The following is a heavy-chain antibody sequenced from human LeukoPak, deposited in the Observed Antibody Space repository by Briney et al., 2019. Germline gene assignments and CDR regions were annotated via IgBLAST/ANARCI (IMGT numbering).Heavy chain of an antibody. V-gene: IGHV4-39*01. J-gene: IGHJ3*02. D-gene: IGHD2/OR15-2a*01. CDR3: ARHNKAFDI. Sequence: SETLSLTCSVSGDSMSSSSNYWGWIRQPPGKGLEWIGSIYYSGRTYYNPSLKSRVTISVDTSKSQFSLKLSSVTAADTAVYYCARHNKAFDIWGQGTMVTVSS. CDR2: IYYSGRT. CDR1: GDSMSSSSNY.